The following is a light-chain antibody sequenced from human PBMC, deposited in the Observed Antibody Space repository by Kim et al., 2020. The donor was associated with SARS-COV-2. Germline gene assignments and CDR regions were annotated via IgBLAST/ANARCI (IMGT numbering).Light chain of an antibody. J-gene: IGLJ3*02. Sequence: RQTATLPCTGNSNNVGDEGAAWLQQHQGHPPKLLSYRNNNRPSGISDRFSASRSGNTASLTITGLQPEDETDYYCSAWDSSLSAWVFGGGTQLTVL. CDR2: RNN. CDR1: SNNVGDEG. CDR3: SAWDSSLSAWV. V-gene: IGLV10-54*04.